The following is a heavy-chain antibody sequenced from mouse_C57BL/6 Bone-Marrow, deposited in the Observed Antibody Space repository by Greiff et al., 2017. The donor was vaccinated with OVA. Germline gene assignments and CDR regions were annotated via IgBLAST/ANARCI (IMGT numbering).Heavy chain of an antibody. J-gene: IGHJ3*01. CDR2: IDPETGGT. Sequence: VQLQQSGAELVRPGASVTLSCKASGYTFTDYEMHWVKQTPVHGLEWIGAIDPETGGTAYNQKFKGKAILTADKSSSTAYMELRSLTSEYSSVYYCTRWGQLRSLLLFAYWGQGTLVTVSA. CDR1: GYTFTDYE. CDR3: TRWGQLRSLLLFAY. V-gene: IGHV1-15*01. D-gene: IGHD3-2*02.